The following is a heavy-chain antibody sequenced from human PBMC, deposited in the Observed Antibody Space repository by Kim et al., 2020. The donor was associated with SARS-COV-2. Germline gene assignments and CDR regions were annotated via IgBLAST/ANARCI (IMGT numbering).Heavy chain of an antibody. CDR2: INHSGST. J-gene: IGHJ2*01. Sequence: SETLSLTCAVYGGSFSGYYWSWIRQPPGKGLEWIGEINHSGSTNYNPSLKSRVTISVDTSKNQFSLKLSSVTAADTAVYYCARDIPLRGKWYFDLWGRGTLVTVSS. CDR3: ARDIPLRGKWYFDL. V-gene: IGHV4-34*01. D-gene: IGHD3-16*01. CDR1: GGSFSGYY.